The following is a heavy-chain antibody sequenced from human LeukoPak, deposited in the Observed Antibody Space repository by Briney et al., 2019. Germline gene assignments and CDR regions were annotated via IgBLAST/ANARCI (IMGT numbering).Heavy chain of an antibody. CDR1: GGTLSSYA. CDR2: IIPIFGTA. V-gene: IGHV1-69*01. CDR3: ASTYYYGSGSLDYYYYGMDV. J-gene: IGHJ6*02. Sequence: SVKVSCKASGGTLSSYAISWVRQAPGQGLEWMGGIIPIFGTANYAQKFQGRVTITADESTSTAYMELSSLRSEDTAVYYCASTYYYGSGSLDYYYYGMDVWGQGTTVTVSS. D-gene: IGHD3-10*01.